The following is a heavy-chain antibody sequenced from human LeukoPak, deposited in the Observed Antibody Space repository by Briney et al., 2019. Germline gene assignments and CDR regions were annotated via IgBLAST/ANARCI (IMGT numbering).Heavy chain of an antibody. V-gene: IGHV3-74*01. Sequence: PGGSLRLSCAASGFTFSSYWMHWVRQAPGKGLVWVSRINSDGSSTSYADSVKGRFTISRDNAKDTLYLQMNSLRAEDTAVYYCARDRIVVVVAAIREGFDPWGQGTLVTVSS. D-gene: IGHD2-15*01. CDR3: ARDRIVVVVAAIREGFDP. J-gene: IGHJ5*02. CDR2: INSDGSST. CDR1: GFTFSSYW.